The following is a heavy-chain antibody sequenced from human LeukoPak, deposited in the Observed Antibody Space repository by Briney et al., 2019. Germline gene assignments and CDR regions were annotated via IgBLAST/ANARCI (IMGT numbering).Heavy chain of an antibody. D-gene: IGHD5-18*01. J-gene: IGHJ4*02. CDR1: GGSINSYY. CDR2: IYYSGST. Sequence: PSETLSLTCSVSGGSINSYYWSWIRQPPGKGLEWIGYIYYSGSTKYNPSLKSRVTISVDRSQNQFSPKLSSVTAADTAVYYCARGTAMVRFGSWGEGTLVIVSS. V-gene: IGHV4-59*01. CDR3: ARGTAMVRFGS.